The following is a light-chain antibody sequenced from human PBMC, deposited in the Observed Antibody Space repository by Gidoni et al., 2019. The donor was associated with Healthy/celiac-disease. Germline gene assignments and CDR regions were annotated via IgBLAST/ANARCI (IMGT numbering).Light chain of an antibody. CDR3: CSYAGRDTLI. J-gene: IGLJ2*01. V-gene: IGLV2-23*02. CDR1: SSDVGRYDL. CDR2: EVR. Sequence: QSALTQPASGYGSPGQSITISCTGGSSDVGRYDLVSWYQVHPGKGPKLVIYEVRKRPSGVSYRFSASKSGNTASLRISGLQAEDEADYYCCSYAGRDTLIFGGGTKLTVL.